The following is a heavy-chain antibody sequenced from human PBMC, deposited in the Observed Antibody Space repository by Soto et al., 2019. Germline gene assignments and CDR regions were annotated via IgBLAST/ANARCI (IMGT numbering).Heavy chain of an antibody. CDR1: GGTFSSYT. CDR3: ARAPVDDQYNWFDP. J-gene: IGHJ5*02. Sequence: GASVKVSCKASGGTFSSYTISWVRQAPGQGLEWMGRIIPILGIANYAQKFQGRVTITADKSTSTAYMELSSLRSEGTAVYYCARAPVDDQYNWFDPWGQGTLVTVSS. CDR2: IIPILGIA. D-gene: IGHD1-1*01. V-gene: IGHV1-69*02.